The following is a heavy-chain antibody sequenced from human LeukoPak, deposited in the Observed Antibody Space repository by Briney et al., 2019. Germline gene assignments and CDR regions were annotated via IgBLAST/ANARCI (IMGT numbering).Heavy chain of an antibody. J-gene: IGHJ4*02. Sequence: PSETLSLTCAVYGGSFSGCYWSWIRQPPGKGLEWIGEISHSGSTNYNPSLKSRVTISVDTSKNQFSMKLSSVTAADTAVYYCAAQYSGYARLDYWGQGTLVTVSS. D-gene: IGHD5-12*01. CDR1: GGSFSGCY. V-gene: IGHV4-34*01. CDR3: AAQYSGYARLDY. CDR2: ISHSGST.